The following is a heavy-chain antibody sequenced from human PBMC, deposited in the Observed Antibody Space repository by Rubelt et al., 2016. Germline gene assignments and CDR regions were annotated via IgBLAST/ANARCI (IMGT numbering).Heavy chain of an antibody. J-gene: IGHJ4*02. CDR1: GDSISSSTYY. CDR3: ASQTSGWYFTHFDY. V-gene: IGHV4-39*01. Sequence: QLQLQESGPGLVKPSETLSVTCTVSGDSISSSTYYWGWIRQPQGQGLGWMGSIYYSGSPYCNPSLKRRVTISVNTSKNQLSLTRSSVTAADTAVYYCASQTSGWYFTHFDYWGQGTLVTVSS. CDR2: IYYSGSP. D-gene: IGHD6-19*01.